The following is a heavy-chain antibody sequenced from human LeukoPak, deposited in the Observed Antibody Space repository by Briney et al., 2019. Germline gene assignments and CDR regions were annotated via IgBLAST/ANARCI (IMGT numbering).Heavy chain of an antibody. CDR1: GGSISSYY. Sequence: SETLSLTCTVSGGSISSYYWSWIRQPAGKGLEWIGRIYTSGSTNYNPSLKSRVTMSVDTSKNQFSLKLSSVTAADTAVYYCARDTPSDYGGYYYYYYYMDVWGKGTTVTVSS. CDR3: ARDTPSDYGGYYYYYYYMDV. V-gene: IGHV4-4*07. J-gene: IGHJ6*03. CDR2: IYTSGST. D-gene: IGHD4-17*01.